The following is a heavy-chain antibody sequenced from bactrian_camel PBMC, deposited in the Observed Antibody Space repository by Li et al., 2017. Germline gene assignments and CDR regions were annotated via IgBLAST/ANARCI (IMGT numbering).Heavy chain of an antibody. CDR2: LDQYGFSH. D-gene: IGHD2*01. Sequence: QLVESGGNSVQAGGSLRLSCEISGYTSGPYYIAWFKEREAVADLDQYGFSHYAQSVKGRFTISKDSNKKAVYLQMNNLKLEDTAMYYCAADFGPYCSGPYLARRANFEGQGTQVTVS. CDR1: GYTSGPYY. V-gene: IGHV3S63*01. J-gene: IGHJ4*01.